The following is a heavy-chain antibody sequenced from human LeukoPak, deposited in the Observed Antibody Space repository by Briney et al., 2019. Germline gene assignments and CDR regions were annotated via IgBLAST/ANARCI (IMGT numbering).Heavy chain of an antibody. V-gene: IGHV4-34*01. CDR2: INHSGST. Sequence: NPSETLSLTCAIYGGSFSGYDWSWIRQPPGKGLEWIEEINHSGSTNYNPSLKSRVTISVDTSKNQFSLKLSSVTAADTAVYYCARGGRYFDWLLPVYYFDYWGQGTLVTVSS. J-gene: IGHJ4*02. D-gene: IGHD3-9*01. CDR3: ARGGRYFDWLLPVYYFDY. CDR1: GGSFSGYD.